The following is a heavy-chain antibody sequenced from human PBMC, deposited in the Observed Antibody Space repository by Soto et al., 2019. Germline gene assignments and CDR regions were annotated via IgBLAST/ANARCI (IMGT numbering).Heavy chain of an antibody. J-gene: IGHJ4*02. CDR2: ISWNSGSI. D-gene: IGHD6-19*01. Sequence: GGSLRLSCAASGFTFDDYAMHWVWQAPGKGLEWVSGISWNSGSIGYADSVKGRFTISRDNAKNFLYLQMNSLRAEDTALYYCAKGPGGAVASSFDYWGQGTLVTVSS. CDR3: AKGPGGAVASSFDY. V-gene: IGHV3-9*01. CDR1: GFTFDDYA.